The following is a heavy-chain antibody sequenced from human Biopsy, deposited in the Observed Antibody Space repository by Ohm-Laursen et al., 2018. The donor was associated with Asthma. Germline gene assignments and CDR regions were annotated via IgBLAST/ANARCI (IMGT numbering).Heavy chain of an antibody. V-gene: IGHV4-31*11. CDR1: GASINSGGFS. Sequence: TLSLTCAVSGASINSGGFSWKWDRQPPGEGLGVIAYLFFNGTTYYKPSLKSRVSISIDTSKNQFSLKLSSVTAADTAVYYCARAQDYYDSRGYYRSFDYWGQGTLVTVSS. D-gene: IGHD3-22*01. CDR3: ARAQDYYDSRGYYRSFDY. CDR2: LFFNGTT. J-gene: IGHJ4*02.